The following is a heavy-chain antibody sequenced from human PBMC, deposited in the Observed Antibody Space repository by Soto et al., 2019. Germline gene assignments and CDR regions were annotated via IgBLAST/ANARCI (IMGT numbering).Heavy chain of an antibody. CDR1: GGSISSGDYY. D-gene: IGHD3-10*01. J-gene: IGHJ4*02. CDR3: ARVGGFGATTIDY. CDR2: LYYSGST. V-gene: IGHV4-30-4*01. Sequence: QVQLQESGPGLVKPSQTLSLTCTVSGGSISSGDYYWSWIRQPPGKGLEWIGYLYYSGSTYYNPHLKSRVTISVGRSKNQSSRKMRSGTAADTAVYDCARVGGFGATTIDYWGQGTLVTVSS.